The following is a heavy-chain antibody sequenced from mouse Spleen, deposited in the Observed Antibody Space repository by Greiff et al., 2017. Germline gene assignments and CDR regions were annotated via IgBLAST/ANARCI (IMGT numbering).Heavy chain of an antibody. CDR2: IWRGGST. CDR1: GFSLTSYG. D-gene: IGHD2-1*01. Sequence: QVQLQQSGPGLVQPSQSLSITCTVSGFSLTSYGVHWVRQSPGKGLEWLGVIWRGGSTDYNAAFMSRLSITKDNSKSQVFFKMNSLQADDTAIYYCAIYGNYVGYAMDYWGQGTSVTVSS. V-gene: IGHV2-5*01. CDR3: AIYGNYVGYAMDY. J-gene: IGHJ4*01.